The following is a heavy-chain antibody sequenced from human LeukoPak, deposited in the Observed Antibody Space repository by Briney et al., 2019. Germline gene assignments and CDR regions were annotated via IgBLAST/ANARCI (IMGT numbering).Heavy chain of an antibody. Sequence: SETLSLTCAVYGGSFSGYYWSWIRQPPGKGLEWIGEINHSGSTNYNPSLKSRVTISVDTSKNQFSLKLSSVTAADTAVYYCARGLPLASCAGRYRAEYFQHWGQGTLVTVSS. V-gene: IGHV4-34*01. CDR2: INHSGST. CDR1: GGSFSGYY. CDR3: ARGLPLASCAGRYRAEYFQH. D-gene: IGHD2-2*01. J-gene: IGHJ1*01.